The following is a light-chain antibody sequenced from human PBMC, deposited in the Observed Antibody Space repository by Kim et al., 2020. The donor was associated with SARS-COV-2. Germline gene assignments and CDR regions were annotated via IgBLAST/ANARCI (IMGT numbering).Light chain of an antibody. CDR2: GKN. CDR3: NSRDNSGNHYI. J-gene: IGLJ1*01. V-gene: IGLV3-19*01. CDR1: SLRNYH. Sequence: ALGQTIRITCQGDSLRNYHPSWYQQKPGQAPVLVIYGKNNRPSGIPDRFSGSISGTPASLTITGAQAEDEADYYCNSRDNSGNHYIFGTGTKVTVL.